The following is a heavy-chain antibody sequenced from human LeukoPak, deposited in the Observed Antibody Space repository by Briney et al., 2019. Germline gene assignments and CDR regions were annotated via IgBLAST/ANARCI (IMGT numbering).Heavy chain of an antibody. D-gene: IGHD2/OR15-2a*01. V-gene: IGHV3-30*03. CDR1: GFTFSSYG. CDR3: ARGENSKTYPVSGY. J-gene: IGHJ4*02. Sequence: PGKSLRLSCAASGFTFSSYGMHWVRQAPGKGLEWVAVISYDGSSKYYIDSVKGRFTISRDNSKSTPYLQMNSLRAEDTAVYYCARGENSKTYPVSGYWGQGTLVTVSS. CDR2: ISYDGSSK.